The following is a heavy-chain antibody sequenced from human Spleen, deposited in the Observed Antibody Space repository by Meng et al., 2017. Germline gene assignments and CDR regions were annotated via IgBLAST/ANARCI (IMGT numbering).Heavy chain of an antibody. Sequence: ASVKVSCKASGYTFTSYAMNWVRQAPGQGLEWMGWINTNTGNPTYAQGFTGRFVFSLDTSVSTAYLQISSLKAEDTAVYYCARTVEMATTGALDHWGQGTLVTVSS. V-gene: IGHV7-4-1*02. CDR1: GYTFTSYA. CDR2: INTNTGNP. D-gene: IGHD5-24*01. CDR3: ARTVEMATTGALDH. J-gene: IGHJ4*02.